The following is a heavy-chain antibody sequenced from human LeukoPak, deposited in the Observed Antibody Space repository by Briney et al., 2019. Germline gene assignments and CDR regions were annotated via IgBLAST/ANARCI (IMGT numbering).Heavy chain of an antibody. V-gene: IGHV3-7*01. CDR1: GFTFSSYW. CDR3: GRGSGQRKQQLFYYFDY. Sequence: PGGSPRLSCAASGFTFSSYWMSWVRQAPGKGLEWVANIKQDGSEKYYVDSVKGRFTISRDNAKNSLYLQMNSLRAEDTAVYYCGRGSGQRKQQLFYYFDYGARGTLVTVS. J-gene: IGHJ4*02. D-gene: IGHD6-13*01. CDR2: IKQDGSEK.